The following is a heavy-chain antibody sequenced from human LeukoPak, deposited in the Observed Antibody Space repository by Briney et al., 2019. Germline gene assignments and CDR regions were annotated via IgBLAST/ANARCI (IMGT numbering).Heavy chain of an antibody. J-gene: IGHJ5*02. CDR3: ARGSRRHIVFRWFDP. CDR2: INHSRST. D-gene: IGHD2-21*01. V-gene: IGHV4-34*01. Sequence: PSETLSLTCAVYGGSFSGYYWSWIRQPPGKGLEWIGEINHSRSTNYNPSLKSRVTISVDPSKNQFSLTPSSVTAAHTAVYYCARGSRRHIVFRWFDPWGQGTLVTVSS. CDR1: GGSFSGYY.